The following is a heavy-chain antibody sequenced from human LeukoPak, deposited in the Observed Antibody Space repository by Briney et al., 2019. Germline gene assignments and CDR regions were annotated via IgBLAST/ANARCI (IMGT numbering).Heavy chain of an antibody. CDR2: ISGSGGST. CDR1: GFTFSSYA. Sequence: PGGSLRLSCAASGFTFSSYAMSWVRQAPGKGLEWVSSISGSGGSTYYADSVKGRFTISRDNSKNTLYLQMNSLRAEDTAVYYCAKDPNYGGNTYFDYWGQGTLVTVSS. J-gene: IGHJ4*02. CDR3: AKDPNYGGNTYFDY. D-gene: IGHD4-23*01. V-gene: IGHV3-23*01.